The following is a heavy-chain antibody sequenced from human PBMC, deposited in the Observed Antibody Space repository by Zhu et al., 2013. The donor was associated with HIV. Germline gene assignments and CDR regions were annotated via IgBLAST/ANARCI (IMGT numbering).Heavy chain of an antibody. Sequence: QVQLVQSGAEVKKPGASVKVSCKASGYTFTGYYMHWVRQAPGQGLEWMGWINPHSGGTNYAQKFQGRVTMTRDTSISTAYMELSRLRSDDTAVYYCARGEQWLVLGMDVWGQGTTVTVSS. CDR2: INPHSGGT. J-gene: IGHJ6*02. D-gene: IGHD6-19*01. CDR3: ARGEQWLVLGMDV. V-gene: IGHV1-2*02. CDR1: GYTFTGYY.